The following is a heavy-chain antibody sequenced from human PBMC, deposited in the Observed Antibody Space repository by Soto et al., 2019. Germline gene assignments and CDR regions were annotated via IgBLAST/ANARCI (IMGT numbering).Heavy chain of an antibody. CDR1: GFTFGSYA. V-gene: IGHV3-23*01. CDR2: ISGSGGTT. CDR3: ATFFVGTGGSSGWPWSFHY. D-gene: IGHD6-25*01. J-gene: IGHJ4*02. Sequence: EVQLLESGGGLVQPGGSLRLSCAASGFTFGSYAMRWVRQAPGKGLEWVSAISGSGGTTYYADSVKGRFTISRDHSKKTLFLQMNSLRAEETAVYYCATFFVGTGGSSGWPWSFHYWGQGTLVTVSS.